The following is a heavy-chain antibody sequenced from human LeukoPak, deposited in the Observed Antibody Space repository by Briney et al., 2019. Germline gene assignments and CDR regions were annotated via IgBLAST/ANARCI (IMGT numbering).Heavy chain of an antibody. D-gene: IGHD6-19*01. V-gene: IGHV4-4*07. Sequence: SETLSLTCTVSGGSLSSYYWSWIRQPAGKGLEWIGRIYTSGSTNYNPSLKSRVTMSVDTSKNQFSLKLSSVTAADTAVYYCARVVAGYSSGLGLYWYFDLWGRGTLVTVSS. CDR3: ARVVAGYSSGLGLYWYFDL. J-gene: IGHJ2*01. CDR2: IYTSGST. CDR1: GGSLSSYY.